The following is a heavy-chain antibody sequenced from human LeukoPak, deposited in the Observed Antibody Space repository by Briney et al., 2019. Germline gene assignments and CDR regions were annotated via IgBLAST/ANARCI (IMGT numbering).Heavy chain of an antibody. CDR3: AKDLNYGGNGYFDY. CDR1: GFTFSSYA. V-gene: IGHV3-23*01. CDR2: ISGSGGST. D-gene: IGHD4-23*01. J-gene: IGHJ4*02. Sequence: PGGSLRLSCAASGFTFSSYAMSWVRQAPGRGLEWVSAISGSGGSTYYADSVKGRFTISRDNSKNTLHLQMNSLRAEDTAVYYCAKDLNYGGNGYFDYWGQGTLVTVSS.